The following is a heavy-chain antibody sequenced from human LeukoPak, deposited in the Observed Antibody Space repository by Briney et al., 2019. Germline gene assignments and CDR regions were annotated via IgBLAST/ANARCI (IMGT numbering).Heavy chain of an antibody. CDR3: AREGMTTVTTALLAHGEPDAFDI. V-gene: IGHV3-48*04. J-gene: IGHJ3*02. Sequence: GGSLRLSCAASGFTFSDYTMNWVRQAPGKGLEWVSYIDLSGSVLYYVDSVKGRFTISRDNAKNSLYLQMNSLRAEDTAVYYCAREGMTTVTTALLAHGEPDAFDIWGQGTMVTVSS. CDR1: GFTFSDYT. CDR2: IDLSGSVL. D-gene: IGHD4-11*01.